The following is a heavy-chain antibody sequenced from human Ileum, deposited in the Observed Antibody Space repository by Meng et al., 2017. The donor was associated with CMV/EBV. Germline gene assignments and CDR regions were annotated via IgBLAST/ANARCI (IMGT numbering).Heavy chain of an antibody. J-gene: IGHJ6*02. D-gene: IGHD3-22*01. V-gene: IGHV3-21*01. Sequence: GESLKISCKASGFTFSTYAMNWVRQAPGKGLEWVSSISSSSTHIFYKDSVEGRFTISRDNSKNSLYLQMNSLGAEDTAVYYCARHVSLDCTDSTCHPAWGQGTTVTVSS. CDR2: ISSSSTHI. CDR1: GFTFSTYA. CDR3: ARHVSLDCTDSTCHPA.